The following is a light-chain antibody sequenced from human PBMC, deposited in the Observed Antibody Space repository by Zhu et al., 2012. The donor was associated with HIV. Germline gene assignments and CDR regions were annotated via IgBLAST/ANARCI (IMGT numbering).Light chain of an antibody. V-gene: IGKV3-20*01. Sequence: EIVLTQSPGTLSLSPGERATLSCRASQTVSRNYLAWYQQKPGQAPRLLIYGASRRVTGIPDRFSGSGSGTDFTLTISRLEPEDFAIYFCQQYGDRPPYTFGQGTKLEIK. CDR2: GAS. J-gene: IGKJ2*01. CDR3: QQYGDRPPYT. CDR1: QTVSRNY.